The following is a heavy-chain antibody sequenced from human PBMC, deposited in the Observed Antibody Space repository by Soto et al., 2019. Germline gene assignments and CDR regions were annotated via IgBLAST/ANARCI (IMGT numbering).Heavy chain of an antibody. CDR3: VKGDSSSTRAHLHY. CDR1: GGSFSGYY. D-gene: IGHD6-6*01. CDR2: INHSGST. Sequence: PSETLSLTCAVYGGSFSGYYWSWIRQPPGKGLEWIGEINHSGSTNYNPSLKSRVTISVDTSKNQFSLKLSSVTAADTAVYYCVKGDSSSTRAHLHYWGQGTLVTVSS. J-gene: IGHJ4*02. V-gene: IGHV4-34*01.